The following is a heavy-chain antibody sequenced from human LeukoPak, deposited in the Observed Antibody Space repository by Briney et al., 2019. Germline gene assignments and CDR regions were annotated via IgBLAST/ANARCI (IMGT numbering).Heavy chain of an antibody. CDR3: ARSYDSSGYYLDY. D-gene: IGHD3-22*01. CDR1: GGSFSGYY. Sequence: SETLSLTCAVYGGSFSGYYWSWIRQPPGKGLEWIGEINHSGSTNYNPSLKSRVTISVDTSKNQFSLKLSSVTAADTAVYYCARSYDSSGYYLDYWGQGTLVTVSS. V-gene: IGHV4-34*01. J-gene: IGHJ4*02. CDR2: INHSGST.